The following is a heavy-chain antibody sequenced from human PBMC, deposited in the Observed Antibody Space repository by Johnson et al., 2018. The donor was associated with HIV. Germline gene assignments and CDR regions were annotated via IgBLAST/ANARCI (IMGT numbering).Heavy chain of an antibody. J-gene: IGHJ3*02. CDR3: ARGKGAAAGLDTFDI. CDR1: GFTFSDYA. D-gene: IGHD6-13*01. V-gene: IGHV3-30-3*01. Sequence: QVQLVESGGGVVQPGRSLRLSCAASGFTFSDYAMHWVRQAPGKGLEWVAVISYDGSVIKYADSLKGRFTISRDNSQNTLFVQMSSLRAEDTALYYCARGKGAAAGLDTFDIWGQGTMVSVSS. CDR2: ISYDGSVI.